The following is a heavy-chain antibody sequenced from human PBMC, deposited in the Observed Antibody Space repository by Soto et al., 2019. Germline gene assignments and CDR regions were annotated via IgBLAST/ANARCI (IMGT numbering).Heavy chain of an antibody. V-gene: IGHV1-3*01. Sequence: GASVKVSCKASGYTFTSYAMHWVRQAPGXRLEWMGWINAGSGNTKYSQKFQGRVTMTRDTSTSTAYMELSSLRSEDTAVYYCARGGVFFFAAPTNPFEHGGKGTLVTVS. CDR1: GYTFTSYA. CDR3: ARGGVFFFAAPTNPFEH. D-gene: IGHD3-10*01. CDR2: INAGSGNT. J-gene: IGHJ4*02.